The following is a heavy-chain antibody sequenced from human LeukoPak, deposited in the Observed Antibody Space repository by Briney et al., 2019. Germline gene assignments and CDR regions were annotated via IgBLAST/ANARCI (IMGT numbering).Heavy chain of an antibody. Sequence: PGGSLRLSCPAAGFTFSSYWMSCVRHAPGKWLGWVASIKEDGSEKYYVGSVKGRFPISRDQAKKSLYLQMKSLRAADMDVYYCERPRANYWGQGTLVTVSS. CDR1: GFTFSSYW. V-gene: IGHV3-7*01. J-gene: IGHJ4*02. CDR3: ERPRANY. CDR2: IKEDGSEK.